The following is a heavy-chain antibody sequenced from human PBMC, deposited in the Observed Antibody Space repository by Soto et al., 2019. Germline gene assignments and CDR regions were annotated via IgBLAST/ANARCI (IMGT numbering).Heavy chain of an antibody. Sequence: QVQLVESGGGVVQRGRSLRLSCAASGFTFRNYAMHWVRQAPGKGLECVAVISYDGGNKFYRDYVKGRFTISRDNSNSSLYLKITTVLYEYTAVYYCARGDREDIAGVIGVWAGEYGVDVVGQGTTVTVSS. D-gene: IGHD2-15*01. J-gene: IGHJ6*02. CDR2: ISYDGGNK. CDR1: GFTFRNYA. CDR3: ARGDREDIAGVIGVWAGEYGVDV. V-gene: IGHV3-30-3*01.